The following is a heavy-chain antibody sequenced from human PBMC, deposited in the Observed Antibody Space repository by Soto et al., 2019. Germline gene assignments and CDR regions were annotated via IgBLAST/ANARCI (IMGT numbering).Heavy chain of an antibody. V-gene: IGHV3-11*01. CDR2: ISGSGTTI. CDR3: ARDPPTVTTSSFDY. CDR1: GFTFSASY. D-gene: IGHD4-4*01. J-gene: IGHJ4*02. Sequence: QVQLVESGGGLVKPGGSLRLSCAASGFTFSASYMTWIRQAPGKGLEWVSHISGSGTTIYYADSVKGRFTISRDNAKNSLYLQMNSLIAEDTAVYYCARDPPTVTTSSFDYWGQGTLVTVSS.